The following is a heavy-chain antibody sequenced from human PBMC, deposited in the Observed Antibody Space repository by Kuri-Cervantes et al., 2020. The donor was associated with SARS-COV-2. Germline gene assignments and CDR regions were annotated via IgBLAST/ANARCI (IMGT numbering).Heavy chain of an antibody. J-gene: IGHJ1*01. CDR3: ARPNTGWYASFQH. CDR2: INHSGST. CDR1: GYSISSGYY. D-gene: IGHD6-19*01. Sequence: GSLRLSCAVSGYSISSGYYWSWIRQPPGKGLEWIGEINHSGSTNYNPSLKSRVTISVDTSKNQFSLKLSSVTAADTAVYYCARPNTGWYASFQHWGQGSLVTVSS. V-gene: IGHV4-38-2*01.